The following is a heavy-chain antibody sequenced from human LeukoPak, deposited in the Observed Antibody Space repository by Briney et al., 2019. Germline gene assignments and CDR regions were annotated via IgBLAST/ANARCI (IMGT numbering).Heavy chain of an antibody. CDR1: GFPFSSYW. CDR3: AKDLAGYCTNGVCYSGPFYHYYGMDV. D-gene: IGHD2-8*01. J-gene: IGHJ6*02. V-gene: IGHV3-7*01. CDR2: IKQDGSKK. Sequence: GGSLRLSCVASGFPFSSYWMTWVRQAPGKGLEWVANIKQDGSKKSYVDSVKGRFTISRDNSKNTLFLQMNSLRAEDTAVYYCAKDLAGYCTNGVCYSGPFYHYYGMDVWGQGTTVTVSS.